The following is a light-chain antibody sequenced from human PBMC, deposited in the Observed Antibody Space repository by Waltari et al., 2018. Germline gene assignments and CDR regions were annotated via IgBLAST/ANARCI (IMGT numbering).Light chain of an antibody. CDR2: SNK. CDR1: SPHLGSNT. V-gene: IGLV1-44*01. J-gene: IGLJ3*02. CDR3: AAWDDSLNGPV. Sequence: QSVLTQPPSASGTPGQRVTISCSGSSPHLGSNTVTWYQQLPGTAPKLLIYSNKQRPSGVPDRFSGSKSGTSASLAISGLQSEDEADYYCAAWDDSLNGPVFGGGTKLTVL.